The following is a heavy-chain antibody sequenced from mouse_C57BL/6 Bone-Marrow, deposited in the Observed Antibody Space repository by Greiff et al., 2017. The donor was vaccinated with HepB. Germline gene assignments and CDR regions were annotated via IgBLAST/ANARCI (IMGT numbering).Heavy chain of an antibody. J-gene: IGHJ3*01. CDR1: GFTFSSYG. V-gene: IGHV5-6*01. CDR3: ARASFYDYDKAFAY. Sequence: EVMLMESGGDLVKPGGSLKLSCAASGFTFSSYGMSWVRQTPDKRLEWVATISSGGSYTYYPDSVKGRFTISRDNAKNTLYLQMSSLKSEDTAMYYCARASFYDYDKAFAYWGQGTLVTVSA. D-gene: IGHD2-4*01. CDR2: ISSGGSYT.